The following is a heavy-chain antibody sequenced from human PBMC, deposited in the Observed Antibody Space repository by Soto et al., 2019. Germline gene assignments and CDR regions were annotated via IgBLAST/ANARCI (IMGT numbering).Heavy chain of an antibody. CDR3: ARSQGSSTSLEIYYYYYYGMDV. CDR2: IIPITGTA. J-gene: IGHJ6*02. D-gene: IGHD2-2*01. V-gene: IGHV1-69*01. Sequence: QVQLVQSGAEVKKPRSSVKVSCKASGGTFGSYAISWVRQAPGQGPEWMGGIIPITGTANYAQKFQGRVTITADESTSTASIQLSSLRSEDTAVYYCARSQGSSTSLEIYYYYYYGMDVWGQGTTVTVSS. CDR1: GGTFGSYA.